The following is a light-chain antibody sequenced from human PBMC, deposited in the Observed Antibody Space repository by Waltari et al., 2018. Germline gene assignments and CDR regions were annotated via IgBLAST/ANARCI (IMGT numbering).Light chain of an antibody. CDR2: DSS. CDR1: QSISSH. Sequence: DLQMTQSPSSLSASVRDRVTITCRSSQSISSHLNWYQQRPGKAPKLLIYDSSSLQSGVTSRFRGSGSETDFTLTISSLQPEDFATYYCQQSYNIPRTFGQGTKVEIK. J-gene: IGKJ1*01. CDR3: QQSYNIPRT. V-gene: IGKV1-39*01.